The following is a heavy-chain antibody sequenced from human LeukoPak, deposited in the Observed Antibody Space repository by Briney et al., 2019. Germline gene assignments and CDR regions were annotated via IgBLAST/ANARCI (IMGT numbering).Heavy chain of an antibody. CDR1: GFTFTSNY. D-gene: IGHD1-26*01. V-gene: IGHV3-53*01. Sequence: GGSLRLSCAASGFTFTSNYMSWVRQAPGKGVEWVSVIYSGGSTYYSDSGKGRFTISRDKSKNTLYLQINRLRAEDTAVYYCAKVGELLPPYYYIDVWGKGTTVTVSS. J-gene: IGHJ6*03. CDR3: AKVGELLPPYYYIDV. CDR2: IYSGGST.